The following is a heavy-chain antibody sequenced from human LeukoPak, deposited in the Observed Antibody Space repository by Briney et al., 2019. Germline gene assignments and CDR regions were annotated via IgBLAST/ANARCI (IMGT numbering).Heavy chain of an antibody. CDR1: GYSFTDKY. J-gene: IGHJ6*03. CDR3: ARGVTGIYYYYYMDV. CDR2: INPKSGGT. Sequence: ASVKVSCKASGYSFTDKYMHWVRQAPGQGLEWMGRINPKSGGTNYAQKFQGGVTMTRDTSISTAYMELSRLRSDDTAVYYCARGVTGIYYYYYMDVWGKGTTVTVSS. D-gene: IGHD3-10*01. V-gene: IGHV1-2*02.